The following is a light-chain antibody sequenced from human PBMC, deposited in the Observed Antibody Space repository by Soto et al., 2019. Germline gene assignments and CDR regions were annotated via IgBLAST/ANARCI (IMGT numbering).Light chain of an antibody. CDR2: KAS. V-gene: IGKV1-5*03. CDR1: QSISSW. Sequence: DLQRTQSPSTLSASVGDRVTITCRASQSISSWLAWYQQKPGKAPKLLIYKASSLESGVPSRFSGSGSGTEFTLTISSLQPDDFATYYCQQCNSYPLTFGGGTRLEIK. CDR3: QQCNSYPLT. J-gene: IGKJ5*01.